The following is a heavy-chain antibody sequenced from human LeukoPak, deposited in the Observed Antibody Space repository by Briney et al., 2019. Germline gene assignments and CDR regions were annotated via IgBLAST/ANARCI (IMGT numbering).Heavy chain of an antibody. V-gene: IGHV4-59*08. CDR2: IYYSGST. CDR3: ARHETLSGDAFDI. J-gene: IGHJ3*02. D-gene: IGHD2/OR15-2a*01. CDR1: GGSISSYY. Sequence: SETLSLTCTVSGGSISSYYWSWIRQPPGKGLEWIGYIYYSGSTNYNPSLKSRVTISVDTSKNQFSLKLSSVTAADTAVYYCARHETLSGDAFDIWGQGTMVTVSS.